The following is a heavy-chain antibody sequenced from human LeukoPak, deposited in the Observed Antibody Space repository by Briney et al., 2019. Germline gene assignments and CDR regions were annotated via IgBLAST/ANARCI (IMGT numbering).Heavy chain of an antibody. D-gene: IGHD5-18*01. Sequence: GASVKVSCKASGYTFTSYGIGWVRQAPGQGLEWMGWISAYNGNTNYAQKLQGRVTMTTDTSTSTAYMELRSLRSDDTAVYYCARDQERGYSYGYLDYWGQGTLVTVSS. J-gene: IGHJ4*02. CDR3: ARDQERGYSYGYLDY. CDR1: GYTFTSYG. V-gene: IGHV1-18*04. CDR2: ISAYNGNT.